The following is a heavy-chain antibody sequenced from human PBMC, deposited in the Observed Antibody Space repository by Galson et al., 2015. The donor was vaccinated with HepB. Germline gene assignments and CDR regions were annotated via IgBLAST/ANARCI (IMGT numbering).Heavy chain of an antibody. J-gene: IGHJ5*02. CDR3: ARTDTAMVMGFDP. CDR1: GFTVSSNY. CDR2: IYSGGST. V-gene: IGHV3-53*04. D-gene: IGHD5-18*01. Sequence: SLRLSCAASGFTVSSNYMSWVRQAPGKGLEWVSVIYSGGSTYYADSVKGRFTISRHNSKNTLYLQMNSLRAEDTAVYYCARTDTAMVMGFDPWGQGTLVTVSS.